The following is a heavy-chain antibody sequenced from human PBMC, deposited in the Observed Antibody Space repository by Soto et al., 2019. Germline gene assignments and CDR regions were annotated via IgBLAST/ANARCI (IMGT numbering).Heavy chain of an antibody. Sequence: EVQLVESGGGLVKPGGSLRLSCVASGISLDSAWINWVRQAPGKGLEWVAQAKRKAAGGAIDYAAPVKGRFTISRDDSRNMADLQMNSLKIEDTALYYCTTGYGRDWYGWVQGTLVTVSS. CDR2: AKRKAAGGAI. V-gene: IGHV3-15*01. CDR3: TTGYGRDWYG. CDR1: GISLDSAW. D-gene: IGHD6-19*01. J-gene: IGHJ4*02.